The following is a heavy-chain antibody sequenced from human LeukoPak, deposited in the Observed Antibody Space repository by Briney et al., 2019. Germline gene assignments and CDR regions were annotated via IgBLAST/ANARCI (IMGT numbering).Heavy chain of an antibody. V-gene: IGHV5-51*01. Sequence: GESLKISCKGSGYSFSSYWIGWVRQLPGKGLEWMVVIYPLDSDIKYSPSFEGQVTISADTSNSTAYLQWSSLKASDTAMYYCARRSSSGGYYFDYWGQGTLVTVSS. J-gene: IGHJ4*02. CDR2: IYPLDSDI. CDR3: ARRSSSGGYYFDY. D-gene: IGHD3-16*01. CDR1: GYSFSSYW.